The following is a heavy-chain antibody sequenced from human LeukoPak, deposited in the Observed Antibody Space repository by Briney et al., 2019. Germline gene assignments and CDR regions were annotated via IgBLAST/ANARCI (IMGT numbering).Heavy chain of an antibody. D-gene: IGHD4/OR15-4a*01. V-gene: IGHV1-18*01. Sequence: ASVKVSCKASGYTFISYGISWVRQAPGQGLEWMGWISAYNGNTKYAQKLQGRVTMTTDTSTSTAYMELRSLRYDDTAVYYCAKERNIRAGATDWGQGTLVTVSS. J-gene: IGHJ4*02. CDR3: AKERNIRAGATD. CDR2: ISAYNGNT. CDR1: GYTFISYG.